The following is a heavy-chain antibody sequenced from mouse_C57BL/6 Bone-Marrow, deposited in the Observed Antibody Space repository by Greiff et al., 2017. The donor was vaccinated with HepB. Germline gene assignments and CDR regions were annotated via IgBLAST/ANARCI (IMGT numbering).Heavy chain of an antibody. CDR2: IRNKANNHAT. Sequence: EVQLVESGGGLVQPGGSMKLSCAASGFTFSDAWMDWVRQSPEKGLEWVAEIRNKANNHATYYAESVKGRFTSSRDDAKSSVYLQMNSLRAEDTGIYYCTRRVVTTYYAMDYWGQGTSVTVSS. V-gene: IGHV6-6*01. D-gene: IGHD2-2*01. J-gene: IGHJ4*01. CDR3: TRRVVTTYYAMDY. CDR1: GFTFSDAW.